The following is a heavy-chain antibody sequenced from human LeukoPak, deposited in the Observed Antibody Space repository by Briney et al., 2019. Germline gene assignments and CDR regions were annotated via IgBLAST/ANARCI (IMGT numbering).Heavy chain of an antibody. CDR1: GFTFSDYY. CDR3: AREYYGSGSYYSSDAFDI. V-gene: IGHV3-11*01. Sequence: GGSLRLSCAASGFTFSDYYMSWIRQAPGKGLEWVSYISSSGSTIYYADSVKGRFTISRDNAKNSLHLQMNSLRAEDTAVYYCAREYYGSGSYYSSDAFDIWGQGTMVTVSS. D-gene: IGHD3-10*01. J-gene: IGHJ3*02. CDR2: ISSSGSTI.